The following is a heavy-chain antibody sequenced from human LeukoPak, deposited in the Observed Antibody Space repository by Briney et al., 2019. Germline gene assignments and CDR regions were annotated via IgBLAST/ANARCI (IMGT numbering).Heavy chain of an antibody. CDR1: GFTFSAHA. CDR3: ASSRTYHYDNSGPADGY. J-gene: IGHJ4*02. CDR2: ISNDGNKK. Sequence: GGSLRLSCTASGFTFSAHAMHWVRQAPGKGLEWLAVISNDGNKKFYADSVKGRFTLSRDNFNNTLYLQINSLTPEDTAFYYFASSRTYHYDNSGPADGYWGQGTLVTVSS. D-gene: IGHD3-22*01. V-gene: IGHV3-30-3*01.